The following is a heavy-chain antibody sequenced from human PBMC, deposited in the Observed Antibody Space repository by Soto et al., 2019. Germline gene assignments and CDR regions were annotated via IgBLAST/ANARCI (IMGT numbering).Heavy chain of an antibody. J-gene: IGHJ6*02. CDR3: TTGSVEGV. V-gene: IGHV3-15*07. CDR1: GLTISNAW. CDR2: IKTNTEGGTT. D-gene: IGHD2-15*01. Sequence: GGSLRLSCAASGLTISNAWMNWVRQAPGKGLEWVGRIKTNTEGGTTDYAAAVKGRSTVSRDDSKNTLYLQMNSLKTEDTAVYYCTTGSVEGVWGQGTMVTVSS.